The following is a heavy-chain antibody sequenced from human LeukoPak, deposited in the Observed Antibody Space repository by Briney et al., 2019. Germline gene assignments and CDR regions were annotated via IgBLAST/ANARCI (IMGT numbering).Heavy chain of an antibody. J-gene: IGHJ5*02. V-gene: IGHV4-59*08. Sequence: SETLSLTCTVSDVSISSYYWSWIRRPPGKGLEWIGYISYSGTTNYSPSLKSRVTISLDRSKNQISLKLSSVTAADTAVCYCARHRGYDSGGYYRWFDPWGPGTLVTVSS. CDR1: DVSISSYY. CDR2: ISYSGTT. D-gene: IGHD3-22*01. CDR3: ARHRGYDSGGYYRWFDP.